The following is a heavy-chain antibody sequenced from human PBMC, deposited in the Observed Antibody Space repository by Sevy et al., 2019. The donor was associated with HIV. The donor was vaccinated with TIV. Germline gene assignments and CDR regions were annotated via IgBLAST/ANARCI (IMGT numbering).Heavy chain of an antibody. J-gene: IGHJ4*02. D-gene: IGHD3-22*01. Sequence: GGSLRLSCAASGFTFNYFNMNWVRQAPGKGLEWVSSISSGSSYIKYADSVQGRFTISRDNAKGSLYLQMNRLSAEDTDGYYCARNLDYYDSSGFSYWGQGTLVTVSS. CDR2: ISSGSSYI. CDR1: GFTFNYFN. V-gene: IGHV3-21*06. CDR3: ARNLDYYDSSGFSY.